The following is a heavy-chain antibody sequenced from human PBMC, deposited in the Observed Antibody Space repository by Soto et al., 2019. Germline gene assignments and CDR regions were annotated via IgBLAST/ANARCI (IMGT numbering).Heavy chain of an antibody. V-gene: IGHV3-48*02. J-gene: IGHJ5*02. CDR3: ARGADYDSSGIRLNWFDP. CDR1: GFTFSSYS. D-gene: IGHD3-22*01. Sequence: GGSLRLSCAASGFTFSSYSMNWVRQATGKGLEWVSYISSSSSNIYYADSVKGRFTISRDNAKNSLYLQMNSLRDEDTAVYYCARGADYDSSGIRLNWFDPWGQGTLVTVSP. CDR2: ISSSSSNI.